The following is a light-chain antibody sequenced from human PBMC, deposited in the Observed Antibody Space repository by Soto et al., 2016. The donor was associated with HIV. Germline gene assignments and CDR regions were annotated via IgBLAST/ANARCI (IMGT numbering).Light chain of an antibody. CDR1: RSLVHSDGNSY. Sequence: DIVMTQTPLTSSVTLGQPASFSCASSRSLVHSDGNSYLSWLHQRPGQPPRLLIYRVSQRFSGVPDRLSGSGAGTNFTLEISRVEAEDVGVYYCMQATQFPYTFGRGPSW. CDR3: MQATQFPYT. V-gene: IGKV2-24*01. CDR2: RVS. J-gene: IGKJ2*01.